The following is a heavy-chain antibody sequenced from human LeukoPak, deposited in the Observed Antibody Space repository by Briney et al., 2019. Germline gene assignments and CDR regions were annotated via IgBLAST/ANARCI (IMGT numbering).Heavy chain of an antibody. Sequence: AGSLTLSCSAFGFIFRSHAMHWVRQAPGKGLEFVSGISNNGDSTYYADSVKGRFSISRDNSKNTLYVQMSSLKAEDTAVYYCVKDRYGDYAGGYFDSWGQGDLGSASS. CDR3: VKDRYGDYAGGYFDS. V-gene: IGHV3-64*05. CDR2: ISNNGDST. D-gene: IGHD4-17*01. CDR1: GFIFRSHA. J-gene: IGHJ4*02.